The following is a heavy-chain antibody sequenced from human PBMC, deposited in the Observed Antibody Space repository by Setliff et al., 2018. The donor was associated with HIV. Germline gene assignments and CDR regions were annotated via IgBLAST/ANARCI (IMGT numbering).Heavy chain of an antibody. V-gene: IGHV3-15*01. CDR2: IKSDIDGGTT. CDR3: TTDNYLKSEFAY. Sequence: GSLRLSCITSEISFTNAWMSWVRQVPGKGLEWIARIKSDIDGGTTAYTTPVRGRFTISRDDSKNTLYLLMNRLKSEDTGVYYCTTDNYLKSEFAYWGQGTLVTVSS. CDR1: EISFTNAW. J-gene: IGHJ4*02. D-gene: IGHD4-4*01.